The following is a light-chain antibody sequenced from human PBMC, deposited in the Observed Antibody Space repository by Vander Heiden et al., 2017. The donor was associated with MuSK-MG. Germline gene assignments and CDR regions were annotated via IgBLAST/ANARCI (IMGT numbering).Light chain of an antibody. CDR1: QSVEANSNNKTC. V-gene: IGKV4-1*01. CDR2: WAS. J-gene: IGKJ3*01. Sequence: VSLGERATINCKSSQSVEANSNNKTCLAWYQQKPGQPPKLLIYWASTRESGVPERFSGSGSGTDFTLTISSRQAEDVAVYYCQQDEDLPLFTFGHGTKVEIK. CDR3: QQDEDLPLFT.